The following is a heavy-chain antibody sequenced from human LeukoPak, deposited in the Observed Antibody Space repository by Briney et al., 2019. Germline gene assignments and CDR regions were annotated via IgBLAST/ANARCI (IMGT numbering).Heavy chain of an antibody. CDR2: IWYDGSNK. D-gene: IGHD2-15*01. J-gene: IGHJ3*02. CDR3: ARGLTPYCSGGSCYDVFDI. CDR1: GFTFSSYG. V-gene: IGHV3-33*01. Sequence: GGSLRLSCAASGFTFSSYGMHWVRQAPGKGLEWVAVIWYDGSNKYYADSVKGRFTISRDNSKNTLYLQMNSLRAEDTAVYYCARGLTPYCSGGSCYDVFDIWGQGTMVTVSS.